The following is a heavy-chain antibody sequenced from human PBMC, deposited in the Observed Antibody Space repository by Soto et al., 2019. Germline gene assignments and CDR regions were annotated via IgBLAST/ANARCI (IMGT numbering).Heavy chain of an antibody. CDR2: ISSDGSEK. CDR3: AKGAVTTSLYYFDY. J-gene: IGHJ4*02. CDR1: GFTFSTYG. V-gene: IGHV3-30*18. D-gene: IGHD4-17*01. Sequence: QVQLVESEGGVVQPGRSLRLSCAASGFTFSTYGVHWVRQAPGKGLEWVAVISSDGSEKYYAGSVKGRVSISRDNSKSTLYLQMDSLRAEDTAVYYCAKGAVTTSLYYFDYWGQGTLVTVSS.